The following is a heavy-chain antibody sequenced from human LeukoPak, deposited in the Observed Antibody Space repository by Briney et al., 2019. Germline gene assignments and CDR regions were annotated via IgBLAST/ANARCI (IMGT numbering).Heavy chain of an antibody. D-gene: IGHD2-8*02. CDR3: GSVSSGEVVLNF. J-gene: IGHJ4*02. CDR2: DYAARTT. CDR1: GYSISNYYC. V-gene: IGHV4-38-2*02. Sequence: SETLSLTCTVSGYSISNYYCWSCLRPPPREGLESIDFDYAARTTNNTPPLRPRATISIATNKHQFSQTLTFAPAADTADYYCGSVSSGEVVLNFWGQGTLVTVSS.